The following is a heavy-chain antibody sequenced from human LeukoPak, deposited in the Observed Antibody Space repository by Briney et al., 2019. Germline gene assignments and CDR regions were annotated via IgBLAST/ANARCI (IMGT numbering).Heavy chain of an antibody. J-gene: IGHJ1*01. CDR1: GDSVSRNRAT. V-gene: IGHV6-1*01. CDR3: ARGPSYFQH. CDR2: TYYRSKWYK. Sequence: PSQTLSLTCAISGDSVSRNRATWNWIRQSPSRGLEWLGRTYYRSKWYKYYAVSVKGRITINPDTSKNQFSLQLNSVTPEDTAVYYCARGPSYFQHWGQGTLVTVSS.